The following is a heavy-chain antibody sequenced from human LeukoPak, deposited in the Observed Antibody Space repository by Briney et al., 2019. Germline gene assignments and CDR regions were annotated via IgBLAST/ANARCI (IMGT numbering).Heavy chain of an antibody. CDR2: INPKSGDT. CDR1: GYTFSDYY. J-gene: IGHJ5*01. Sequence: ASVKVSCKASGYTFSDYYMYSLRQAPGEGLEWMGRINPKSGDTNYAQNFQGRVTMTRDTSMNTAYMELSRLRSDDTAVYFCARGYCSGGSCYLVENWFDFWGQGTLVTVSS. D-gene: IGHD2-15*01. V-gene: IGHV1-2*06. CDR3: ARGYCSGGSCYLVENWFDF.